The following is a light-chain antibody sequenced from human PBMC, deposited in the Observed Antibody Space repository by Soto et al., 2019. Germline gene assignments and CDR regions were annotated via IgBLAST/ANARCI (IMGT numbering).Light chain of an antibody. CDR1: QSVSSN. CDR3: QQYNNCPLT. Sequence: EIVMTQSPATMSVSPVERVTVSCRASQSVSSNLAWYQQKPGQAPRLLIYGASTRATGIPARFSGSGSGTEFTLTISSLQSEDFAVYYCQQYNNCPLTFGQGTRLEIK. CDR2: GAS. V-gene: IGKV3-15*01. J-gene: IGKJ5*01.